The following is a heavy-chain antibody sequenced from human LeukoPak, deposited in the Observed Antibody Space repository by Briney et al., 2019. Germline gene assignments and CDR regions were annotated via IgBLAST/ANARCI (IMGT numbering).Heavy chain of an antibody. CDR3: ARGPTYDSSGYNFDY. CDR1: GGSFSGYY. V-gene: IGHV4-34*01. CDR2: INHSGST. D-gene: IGHD3-22*01. J-gene: IGHJ4*02. Sequence: SETLSLTCAVYGGSFSGYYWSWIRQPPGKGLEWIGEINHSGSTNYNPSLKSRVTISVDTSKNQFSLKLSSVTAADTAVYYCARGPTYDSSGYNFDYWGQGTPVTVSS.